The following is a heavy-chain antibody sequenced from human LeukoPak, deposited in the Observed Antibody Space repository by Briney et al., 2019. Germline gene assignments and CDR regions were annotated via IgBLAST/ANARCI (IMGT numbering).Heavy chain of an antibody. J-gene: IGHJ1*01. CDR1: GFTFSSYA. V-gene: IGHV3-23*01. CDR3: AKNRRLTSGYSNGRYFQH. D-gene: IGHD3-22*01. CDR2: ISGSGGST. Sequence: GSLRLSCAASGFTFSSYAMSWVRQAPGKGLEWVSAISGSGGSTYYADSVKGRFTISRDNSKNTLYLQMNSLRAEDTAVYYCAKNRRLTSGYSNGRYFQHWGQGTLVTVSS.